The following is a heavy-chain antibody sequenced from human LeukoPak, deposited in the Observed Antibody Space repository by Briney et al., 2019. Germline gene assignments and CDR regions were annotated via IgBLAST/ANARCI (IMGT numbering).Heavy chain of an antibody. D-gene: IGHD3-10*02. CDR3: TRENYVPDS. Sequence: PGGSLRLSCVASGYNFSPYWMSWVRQTPGKGLEWVARISNGGYATYYVDSVRGRFTISRDDAKNSLFLQMNGLGADDTAVYYCTRENYVPDSWGQGTLVTVSS. CDR1: GYNFSPYW. CDR2: ISNGGYAT. V-gene: IGHV3-7*03. J-gene: IGHJ4*02.